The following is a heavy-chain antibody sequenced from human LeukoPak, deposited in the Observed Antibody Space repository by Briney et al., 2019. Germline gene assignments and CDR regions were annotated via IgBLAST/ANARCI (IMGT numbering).Heavy chain of an antibody. J-gene: IGHJ3*02. CDR1: GFTFSSYD. Sequence: GGSLRLSCAASGFTFSSYDMHWVRQATGKGLEWVSAVGTAGDTYYPGSVKGRFTISRENAKNSLYLQMNSLRAGDTAVYYCARDLAHGAFDIWGQGTMVTVSS. D-gene: IGHD3-16*01. CDR3: ARDLAHGAFDI. V-gene: IGHV3-13*01. CDR2: VGTAGDT.